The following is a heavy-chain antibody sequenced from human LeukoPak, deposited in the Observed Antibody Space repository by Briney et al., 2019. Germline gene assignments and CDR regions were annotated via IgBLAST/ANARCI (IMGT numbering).Heavy chain of an antibody. D-gene: IGHD3-22*01. CDR2: ISAYNGNT. J-gene: IGHJ2*01. Sequence: GASVKVSCKASGYTFTSYGISWVRQAPGQGLEWMGWISAYNGNTNYAQKLQGRVTMTTDTSTSTAYMELRSLRSDDTAVYYCARGTKDYYDSSGPGSYFGLWGRGTLVTVSS. CDR1: GYTFTSYG. V-gene: IGHV1-18*01. CDR3: ARGTKDYYDSSGPGSYFGL.